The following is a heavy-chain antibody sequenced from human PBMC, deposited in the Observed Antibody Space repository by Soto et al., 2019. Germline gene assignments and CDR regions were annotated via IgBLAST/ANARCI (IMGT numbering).Heavy chain of an antibody. CDR1: GYTFSSYG. V-gene: IGHV1-18*01. J-gene: IGHJ6*02. Sequence: QVQLVQSGTEVKKPGASVKVSCKASGYTFSSYGISWVRQAPGQGLEWMGWISGYNGNTKYAQKLQGRVTMTTDTSTSTAYVELRSLRSDDTAVYYCARGSRLFGVVSFQHYDMDVWGQGTTVTVSS. D-gene: IGHD3-3*01. CDR2: ISGYNGNT. CDR3: ARGSRLFGVVSFQHYDMDV.